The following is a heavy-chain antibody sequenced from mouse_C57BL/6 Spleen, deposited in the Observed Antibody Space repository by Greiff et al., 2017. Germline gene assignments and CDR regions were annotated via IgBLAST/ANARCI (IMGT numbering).Heavy chain of an antibody. Sequence: QVQQQQSGAELMKPGASVKLSCTATGYTFTGYWIEWVKQRPGHGLEWIGEILPGSGSTNYNEKFKGKATFTADTSSNTAYMQLSSLTTEDSAIYYCARGCTTGVDWYFDVWGTGTTVTVSS. V-gene: IGHV1-9*01. D-gene: IGHD1-1*01. CDR3: ARGCTTGVDWYFDV. CDR1: GYTFTGYW. CDR2: ILPGSGST. J-gene: IGHJ1*03.